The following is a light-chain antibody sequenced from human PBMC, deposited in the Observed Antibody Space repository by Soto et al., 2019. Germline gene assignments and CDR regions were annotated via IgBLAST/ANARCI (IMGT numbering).Light chain of an antibody. CDR2: KAS. J-gene: IGKJ1*01. CDR1: QSISSW. V-gene: IGKV1-5*03. Sequence: DIQMTQSPSTLSASVGDRATITCRASQSISSWLAWYQQKPGKAPKLLIYKASSLESGVPSRFSGSGSGTDFTLTVSRLEPEDFAVYYCQQYGSPPETFGQGTKVDIK. CDR3: QQYGSPPET.